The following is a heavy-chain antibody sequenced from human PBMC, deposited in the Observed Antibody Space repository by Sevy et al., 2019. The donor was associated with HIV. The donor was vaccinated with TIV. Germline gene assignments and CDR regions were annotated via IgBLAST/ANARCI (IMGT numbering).Heavy chain of an antibody. Sequence: GGSLRLSCAASGFTFSSYAMHWVRQAPGKGLEWVAVISYDGSNKYYADSVKGRFTISRDNSKNTLYLQMNGLRAEDTAVYYCARDQDYGGNSVDYWGQGTLVTVSS. CDR2: ISYDGSNK. J-gene: IGHJ4*02. D-gene: IGHD4-17*01. CDR3: ARDQDYGGNSVDY. V-gene: IGHV3-30*04. CDR1: GFTFSSYA.